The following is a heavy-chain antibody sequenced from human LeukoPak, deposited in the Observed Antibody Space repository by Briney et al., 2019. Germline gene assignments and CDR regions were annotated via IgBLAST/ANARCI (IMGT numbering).Heavy chain of an antibody. CDR2: IPNDDSVI. Sequence: GGSLRLSCEASGFSVSNDYMVWVRQPPGKGLECISYIPNDDSVIYYADSVRGRLSVSRDSAKNSLSLQLNSLRAEDTAVYYCAREQWFRWEYWGQGILVTVSS. J-gene: IGHJ4*02. D-gene: IGHD3-22*01. CDR1: GFSVSNDY. CDR3: AREQWFRWEY. V-gene: IGHV3-11*01.